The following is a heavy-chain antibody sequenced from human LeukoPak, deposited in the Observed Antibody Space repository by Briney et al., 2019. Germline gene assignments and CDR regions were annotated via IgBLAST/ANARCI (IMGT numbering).Heavy chain of an antibody. V-gene: IGHV4-39*07. CDR3: ARGVYYYDSSGRYYFDY. D-gene: IGHD3-22*01. Sequence: PSETLSLTCTVSGGSISSSSYYWGWIRQPPGKGLEWIGSIYHSGSTYYNPSLKSRVTISVDTSKNQFSLKLSSVTAADTAVYYCARGVYYYDSSGRYYFDYWGQGTLVTVSS. CDR2: IYHSGST. J-gene: IGHJ4*02. CDR1: GGSISSSSYY.